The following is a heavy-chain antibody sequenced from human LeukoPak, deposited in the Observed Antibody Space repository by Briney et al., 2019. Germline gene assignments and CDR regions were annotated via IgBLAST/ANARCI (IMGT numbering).Heavy chain of an antibody. Sequence: PGGSLRLSCAASGFTFSSYSMNWVRQAPGKGLEWVSYISSSSSTIYYADSVKGRFTISRDNAKNSLYLQMNSLRAEDTAVYYCARDDLYCSSTSCYEGYFQHWGQGTLVTVSS. CDR3: ARDDLYCSSTSCYEGYFQH. D-gene: IGHD2-2*01. CDR1: GFTFSSYS. V-gene: IGHV3-48*01. J-gene: IGHJ1*01. CDR2: ISSSSSTI.